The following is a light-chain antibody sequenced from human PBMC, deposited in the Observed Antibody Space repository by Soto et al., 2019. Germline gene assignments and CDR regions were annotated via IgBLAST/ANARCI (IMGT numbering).Light chain of an antibody. CDR2: GTS. Sequence: EIIMTQSPATLSVSPGERATLSCRASQSVSSNLAWYRQRPGQAPRVLIYGTSTRSPGIPDRFSGSGSGTEFTLTISSLQSEDFAVYYCQQYESWPPLFTFGRGTKLDLK. CDR1: QSVSSN. CDR3: QQYESWPPLFT. V-gene: IGKV3-15*01. J-gene: IGKJ3*01.